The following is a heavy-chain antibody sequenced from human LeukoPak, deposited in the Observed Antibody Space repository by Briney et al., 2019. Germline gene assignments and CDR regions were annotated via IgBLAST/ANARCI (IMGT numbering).Heavy chain of an antibody. CDR2: IGGSGGST. D-gene: IGHD5-12*01. CDR3: AKDLIEGYSGYGHFDY. Sequence: GRSLRLSCAASGFTFSSYAMSWVRQAPGKGLEWVSAIGGSGGSTYYADSVKGRFTISRDNSKNTLYLQMNSLRAEDTAVYCCAKDLIEGYSGYGHFDYWGQGTLVTVSS. V-gene: IGHV3-23*01. CDR1: GFTFSSYA. J-gene: IGHJ4*02.